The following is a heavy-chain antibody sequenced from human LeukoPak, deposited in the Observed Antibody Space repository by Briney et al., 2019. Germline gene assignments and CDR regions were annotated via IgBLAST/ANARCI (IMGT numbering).Heavy chain of an antibody. V-gene: IGHV3-48*01. Sequence: PGGSLRLSCVTSPGYGFTTHWMNWVRQAPGRGLEWVSYISSSGSTIYYADSVKGRFTISRDNSKNTLYLQMNSLRAEDTAVYYCAKSSHSYGNDALDIWGQGTMVTVSS. CDR2: ISSSGSTI. D-gene: IGHD5-18*01. J-gene: IGHJ3*02. CDR1: PGYGFTTHW. CDR3: AKSSHSYGNDALDI.